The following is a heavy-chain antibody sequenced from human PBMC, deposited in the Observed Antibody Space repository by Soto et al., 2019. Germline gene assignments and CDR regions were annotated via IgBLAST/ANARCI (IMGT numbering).Heavy chain of an antibody. CDR3: ARALDFPYYFDY. CDR2: IIPVFDTP. Sequence: QVRLLQSGAEVRKPGSSVRISCTASGDTFSTYSINWVRQAPGKGLEWMGSIIPVFDTPTYAEKFQGGIYITADKSTSTVYMELRRLRFDDTAVYYCARALDFPYYFDYWGLGTLVTVSS. J-gene: IGHJ4*02. V-gene: IGHV1-69*06. D-gene: IGHD1-1*01. CDR1: GDTFSTYS.